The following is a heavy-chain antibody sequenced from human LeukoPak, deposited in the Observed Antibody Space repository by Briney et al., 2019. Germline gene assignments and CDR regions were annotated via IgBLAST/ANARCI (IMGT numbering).Heavy chain of an antibody. CDR2: ISHIGRT. Sequence: SETLSLTCAVSGDSFSSHCWTWIRQSPGTGLEWIGYISHIGRTNYNPSLKSRVTISIDTSKNQFSLKLRSVTAADTAVYYCARDLVTVTKGFDIWGQGTMVSVSS. J-gene: IGHJ3*02. CDR1: GDSFSSHC. D-gene: IGHD4-17*01. V-gene: IGHV4-59*11. CDR3: ARDLVTVTKGFDI.